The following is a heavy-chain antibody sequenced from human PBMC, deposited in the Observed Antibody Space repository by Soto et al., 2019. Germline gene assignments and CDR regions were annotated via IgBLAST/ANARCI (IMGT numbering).Heavy chain of an antibody. V-gene: IGHV3-11*01. CDR1: GFTFSDYY. D-gene: IGHD3-3*01. CDR2: ISSSGSTI. Sequence: QVQLVESGGGLVKPGGSLRLSCAVSGFTFSDYYMSWIRQAPGKGLEWVSYISSSGSTIYYADSVKGRFTISRDNAKNSLYLQMNSLRAEDTAVYHCARGVGHYDFWSGYLGNDAFDIWGQGTMVTVSS. CDR3: ARGVGHYDFWSGYLGNDAFDI. J-gene: IGHJ3*02.